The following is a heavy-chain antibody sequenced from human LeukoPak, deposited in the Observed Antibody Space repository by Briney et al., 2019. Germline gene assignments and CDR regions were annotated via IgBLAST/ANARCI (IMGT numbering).Heavy chain of an antibody. CDR1: GFTFSTYV. CDR3: VRGTGY. J-gene: IGHJ4*02. CDR2: ISSNGDNT. V-gene: IGHV3-64D*06. Sequence: GGSLRLSCSVSGFTFSTYVMHWARQAPGKGLEYVSAISSNGDNTYYADSVKGRFTISRDNSKNTLYLQMSSLRADDTAVYYCVRGTGYWGQGTLVTVSS.